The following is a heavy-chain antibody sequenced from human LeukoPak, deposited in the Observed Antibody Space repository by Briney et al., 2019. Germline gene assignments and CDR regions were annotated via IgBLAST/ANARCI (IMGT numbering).Heavy chain of an antibody. D-gene: IGHD5-18*01. CDR3: ARVGDGGYSYGCDY. Sequence: ASVKVSCKASGYTFTGYYMHWVRQAPGQGLEWMGWINPNSGGTNYAQKFQGRVTMTRDTSISTAYMELSRLRSDDTAVYYCARVGDGGYSYGCDYWGQGTLVTVSS. J-gene: IGHJ4*02. CDR2: INPNSGGT. CDR1: GYTFTGYY. V-gene: IGHV1-2*02.